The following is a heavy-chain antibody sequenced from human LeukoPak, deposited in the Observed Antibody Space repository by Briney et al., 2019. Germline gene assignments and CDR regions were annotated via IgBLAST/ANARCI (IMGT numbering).Heavy chain of an antibody. Sequence: GGSLRLSCPASGFTFSSYAMHWVRQAPGKGLEWVEVISYDGSNKYYADSVKGRFTISRDNSKNTLYLQMNSLRAEDTAVYYCARDGYCSSTSCYFDYWGQGTLVTVSS. J-gene: IGHJ4*02. CDR1: GFTFSSYA. CDR2: ISYDGSNK. D-gene: IGHD2-2*03. V-gene: IGHV3-30-3*01. CDR3: ARDGYCSSTSCYFDY.